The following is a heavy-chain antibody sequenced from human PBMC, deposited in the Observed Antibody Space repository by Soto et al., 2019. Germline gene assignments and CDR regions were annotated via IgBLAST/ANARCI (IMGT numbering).Heavy chain of an antibody. Sequence: GGSLRLSCAASGFTFSDHYMDWVRQAPGKGLEWVGRIRNKANSYTTEYAASVKGRFTISRDDSKNSLYLQMNSLKTEDTAVYYCARVRNYYFDYWGQGTLLTVSS. J-gene: IGHJ4*02. CDR1: GFTFSDHY. V-gene: IGHV3-72*01. D-gene: IGHD1-7*01. CDR2: IRNKANSYTT. CDR3: ARVRNYYFDY.